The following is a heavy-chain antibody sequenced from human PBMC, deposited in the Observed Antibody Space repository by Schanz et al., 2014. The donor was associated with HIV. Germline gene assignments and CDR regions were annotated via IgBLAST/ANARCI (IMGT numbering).Heavy chain of an antibody. CDR3: ASSRLLWFGELFDN. CDR2: INSDNGT. CDR1: AYSFSGYY. D-gene: IGHD3-10*01. V-gene: IGHV1-2*02. J-gene: IGHJ4*02. Sequence: QVQLVQSGAEVKKPGASVTVSCKASAYSFSGYYIHWVRQAPGQGLEWMGWINSDNGTNYAQEFQGMVSMTRATSIGTAYMELRSLRADDTAVYFCASSRLLWFGELFDNWGQGTLVTVSS.